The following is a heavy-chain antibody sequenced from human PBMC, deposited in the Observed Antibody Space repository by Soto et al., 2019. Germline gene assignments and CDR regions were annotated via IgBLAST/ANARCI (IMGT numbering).Heavy chain of an antibody. CDR2: ISYDRSNK. D-gene: IGHD1-7*01. Sequence: QVQLVESGGGVVQPGRSLRLSCAASGFTFSSYAMHWVRQAPGKGLEWVAVISYDRSNKYYADSVKGRFTISRDNSKNTLYLQMNSLRAEDTAVYYCARDGVGWDWNYYFDYWGQGTLVTVSS. CDR1: GFTFSSYA. V-gene: IGHV3-30-3*01. CDR3: ARDGVGWDWNYYFDY. J-gene: IGHJ4*02.